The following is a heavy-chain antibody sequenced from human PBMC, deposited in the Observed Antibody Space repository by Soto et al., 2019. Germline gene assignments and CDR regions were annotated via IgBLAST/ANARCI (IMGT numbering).Heavy chain of an antibody. J-gene: IGHJ4*02. CDR1: GYTFTSYG. Sequence: ASVKVSCKASGYTFTSYGISWVRQAPGQGLEWMGWISAYNGNTNYAQKLQGRVTMTTDTSTSTAYMELRSLRSDDTAVYYCARDLITRFGELLYPKIDYWGQGTLVTVSS. CDR2: ISAYNGNT. D-gene: IGHD3-10*01. CDR3: ARDLITRFGELLYPKIDY. V-gene: IGHV1-18*01.